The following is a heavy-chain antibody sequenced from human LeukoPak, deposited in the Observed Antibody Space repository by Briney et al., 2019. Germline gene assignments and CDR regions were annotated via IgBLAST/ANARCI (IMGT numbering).Heavy chain of an antibody. V-gene: IGHV3-7*04. J-gene: IGHJ4*02. Sequence: GGSLRLSCAASGFTFSSYSMNWVRQAPGKGLEWVANIKQDGSEKYYVDSVKGRFTISRDNAKNSLYLQMNSLRAEDTAVYYCARGGWFPHYYFDYWGQGTLVTVSS. CDR3: ARGGWFPHYYFDY. CDR1: GFTFSSYS. CDR2: IKQDGSEK. D-gene: IGHD3-10*01.